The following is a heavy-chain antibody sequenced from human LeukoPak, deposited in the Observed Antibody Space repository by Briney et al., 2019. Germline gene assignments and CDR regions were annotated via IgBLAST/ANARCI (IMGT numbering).Heavy chain of an antibody. V-gene: IGHV5-51*01. J-gene: IGHJ3*02. CDR1: GYSFTRNW. D-gene: IGHD3-10*01. CDR2: IYPGDSDT. CDR3: ATNTMFRGIHAFDI. Sequence: GESLKISCKGSGYSFTRNWIGWVRQMPGKGLEWMGIIYPGDSDTRYSPSFQGQVTISADKSISTAYLQWSSLKASDSAMYYCATNTMFRGIHAFDIWGQGTMVTVSS.